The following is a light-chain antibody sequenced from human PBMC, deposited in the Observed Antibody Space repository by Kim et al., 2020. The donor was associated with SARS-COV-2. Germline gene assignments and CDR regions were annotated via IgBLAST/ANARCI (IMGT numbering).Light chain of an antibody. Sequence: SYELTQPPSVSVSPGQTASITCSGDKLGDKYACWYQQTPGQSPVLVIYQDSKRPSGIPERFSGSNSGNTATLTISGTQAMAEADYYCQAWDSSTVVFGGG. V-gene: IGLV3-1*01. CDR3: QAWDSSTVV. CDR2: QDS. CDR1: KLGDKY. J-gene: IGLJ2*01.